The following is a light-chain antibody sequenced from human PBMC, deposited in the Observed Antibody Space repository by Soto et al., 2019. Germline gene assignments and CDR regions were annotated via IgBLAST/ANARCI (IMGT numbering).Light chain of an antibody. V-gene: IGKV1D-16*01. CDR2: AAS. CDR1: QGINSW. J-gene: IGKJ1*01. CDR3: QQYNSCPWT. Sequence: DIQMTQSPSSLXAXXXXXXXXTXRASQGINSWLAWYQQKPGKAPKLLIYAASNLQSGVPSRFSGSGSGTEFTLTIRNLQPDDFATYYCQQYNSCPWTFGLGTKVDIK.